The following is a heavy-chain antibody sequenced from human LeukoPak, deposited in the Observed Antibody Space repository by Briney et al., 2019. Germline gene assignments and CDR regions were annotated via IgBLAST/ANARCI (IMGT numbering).Heavy chain of an antibody. J-gene: IGHJ3*02. V-gene: IGHV3-9*01. CDR3: AKESVEMATISAFDI. CDR1: GFTFDDYA. D-gene: IGHD5-24*01. CDR2: ISWNSGSI. Sequence: GGSLRLSCAASGFTFDDYAMHWVRQAPGKGLEWVSGISWNSGSIGYADSVKGRFTVSRDNAKNSLYLQMNSLRAEDTALYYCAKESVEMATISAFDIWGQGTMVTVSS.